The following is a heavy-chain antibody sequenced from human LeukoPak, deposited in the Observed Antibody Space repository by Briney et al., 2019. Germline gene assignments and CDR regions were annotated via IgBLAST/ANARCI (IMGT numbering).Heavy chain of an antibody. J-gene: IGHJ4*02. Sequence: PSETLSLTCAVSGYSISSGFYWAWIRQPPGKGLEWLGIIYYSGNTYYNPSLKSRLTISVATSKNEFSLKLSSVTAADTAVYYCARDNGGDDPPTLDYWGQGTLVTVSS. V-gene: IGHV4-38-2*02. CDR1: GYSISSGFY. CDR3: ARDNGGDDPPTLDY. CDR2: IYYSGNT. D-gene: IGHD2-8*01.